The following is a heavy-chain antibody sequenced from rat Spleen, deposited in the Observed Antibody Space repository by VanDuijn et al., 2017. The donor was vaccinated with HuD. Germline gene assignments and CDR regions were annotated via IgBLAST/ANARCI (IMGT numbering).Heavy chain of an antibody. V-gene: IGHV5-25*01. CDR3: VKDRGEYNNLFDY. D-gene: IGHD1-10*01. CDR2: ISNARGIT. Sequence: EVQLVESGGGLVQPGRSMKLSCAASGLSFSNYDMAWVRQAPTKGLEWVASISNARGITYYPDSVKGRFTISRDNAKSTLFLQMDSLRSEDTATYYCVKDRGEYNNLFDYWGQGVMVTVSS. CDR1: GLSFSNYD. J-gene: IGHJ2*01.